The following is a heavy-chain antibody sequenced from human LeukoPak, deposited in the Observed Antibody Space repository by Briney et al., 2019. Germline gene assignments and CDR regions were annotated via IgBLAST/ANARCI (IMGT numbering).Heavy chain of an antibody. CDR1: GFTFSSYA. CDR3: ARDSTYYYDSGSSGPHYFDY. D-gene: IGHD3-10*01. V-gene: IGHV3-30*15. CDR2: ISYDGGIT. J-gene: IGHJ4*02. Sequence: GGSLRLSCAASGFTFSSYAFHWVRQAPGKGLEWVAVISYDGGITYYADSVKGRFTTSRDSSKNTLYLQLSSLRADDTAVYYCARDSTYYYDSGSSGPHYFDYWGQGTLVTVSS.